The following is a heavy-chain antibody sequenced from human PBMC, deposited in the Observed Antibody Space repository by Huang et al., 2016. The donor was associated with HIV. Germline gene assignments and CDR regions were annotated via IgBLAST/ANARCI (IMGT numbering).Heavy chain of an antibody. CDR2: VALEHGET. V-gene: IGHV1-24*01. Sequence: QVQLVQSGAAVKKPGASVKVSCKVSGYTLTELSIHWVRQAPGKGLEWMGGVALEHGETIYAQNFQGRGTMTEDTATDTAYMELHGLRPEDTAVYYCAAGYDTYYDIWGQGTMVIASS. J-gene: IGHJ3*02. CDR3: AAGYDTYYDI. D-gene: IGHD2-21*01. CDR1: GYTLTELS.